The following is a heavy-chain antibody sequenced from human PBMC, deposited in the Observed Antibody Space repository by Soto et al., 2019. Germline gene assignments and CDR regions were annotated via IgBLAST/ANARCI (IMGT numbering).Heavy chain of an antibody. D-gene: IGHD6-19*01. J-gene: IGHJ3*02. CDR2: IYSGGST. CDR1: GFTVSSNY. Sequence: EVQLVESGGGLVQPGGSLRLSCAASGFTVSSNYMSWVRQAPGKGLEWVSVIYSGGSTYYADSVKGRFTISRHNSKNTLYLQMNSLRAEDTAVYYCARSNDRPPRLDPYAFDIWGQGTMVTVSS. CDR3: ARSNDRPPRLDPYAFDI. V-gene: IGHV3-53*04.